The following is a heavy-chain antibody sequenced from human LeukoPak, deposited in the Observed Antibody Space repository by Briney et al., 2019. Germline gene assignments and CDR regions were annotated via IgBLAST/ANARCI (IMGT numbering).Heavy chain of an antibody. Sequence: GRSLRLSCAASGFTFDDYAMHWVRQAPGEGLEWVSGISWNSGSIGYADSVKGRFTISRDNAKNSLYLQMSSLRAEDMALYYCAKGSITMVQGVHNWFDPWGQGTLVTVSS. CDR2: ISWNSGSI. CDR1: GFTFDDYA. V-gene: IGHV3-9*03. D-gene: IGHD3-10*01. J-gene: IGHJ5*02. CDR3: AKGSITMVQGVHNWFDP.